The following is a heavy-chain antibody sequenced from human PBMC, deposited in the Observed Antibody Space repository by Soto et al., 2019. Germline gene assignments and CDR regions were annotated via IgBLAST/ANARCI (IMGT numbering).Heavy chain of an antibody. D-gene: IGHD3-9*01. V-gene: IGHV3-11*04. CDR2: ISSSSSTI. CDR3: AREYDILNWFDP. Sequence: GGSLRLSCAASGFTFSDYYMSWVRQAPGKGLEWVSYISSSSSTIYYADSVKGRFTISRDNAKNSLYLQMNSLRAEDTAVYYWAREYDILNWFDPGGQGTLVTVSS. J-gene: IGHJ5*02. CDR1: GFTFSDYY.